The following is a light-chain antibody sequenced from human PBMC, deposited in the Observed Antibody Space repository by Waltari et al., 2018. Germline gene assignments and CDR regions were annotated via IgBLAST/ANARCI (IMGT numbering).Light chain of an antibody. CDR1: SSDVGDYNF. CDR2: KVS. V-gene: IGLV2-14*01. J-gene: IGLJ1*01. CDR3: ASYTSGNTLYV. Sequence: QSALTQPASVSGSPGQSITITCTGTSSDVGDYNFVSWYQHYPGKAPKVVIYKVSDRPVGVSSRFSGSKSGNTASLTISGLQPEDEADYFCASYTSGNTLYVFGTGTKVTVL.